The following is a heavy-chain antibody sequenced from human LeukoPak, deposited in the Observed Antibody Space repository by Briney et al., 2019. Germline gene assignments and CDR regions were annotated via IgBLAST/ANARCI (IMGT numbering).Heavy chain of an antibody. Sequence: SQTLSLTCTVSGGSISSGGYYWSWIRQHPGKGLEWIGYIYYSGSTYYNPSLKSRVTIPVDTSKNQFSLKLSSVTAADTAVYYCARGTGYSGSYLGAFDIWGQGTMVTVSS. CDR1: GGSISSGGYY. D-gene: IGHD1-26*01. J-gene: IGHJ3*02. CDR3: ARGTGYSGSYLGAFDI. CDR2: IYYSGST. V-gene: IGHV4-31*03.